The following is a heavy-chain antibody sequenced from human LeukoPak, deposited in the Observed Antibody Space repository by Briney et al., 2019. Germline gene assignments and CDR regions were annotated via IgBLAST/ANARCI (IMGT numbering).Heavy chain of an antibody. CDR2: IKQDGSEK. V-gene: IGHV3-7*01. CDR1: GFTFSSYW. D-gene: IGHD2-15*01. CDR3: ARRVVVAATSYAFDI. J-gene: IGHJ3*02. Sequence: GGSLRLSCAASGFTFSSYWMSWVRQAPGKGLEWVANIKQDGSEKYYVDSVKGRFTISRDNAKNSLYLQMNSLRAEDTAVYYCARRVVVAATSYAFDIWGQGTMVTVSS.